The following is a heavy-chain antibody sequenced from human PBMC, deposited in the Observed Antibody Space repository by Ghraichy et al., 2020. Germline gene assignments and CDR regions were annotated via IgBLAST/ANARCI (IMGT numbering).Heavy chain of an antibody. CDR1: GFTFSSYW. Sequence: GGSLRLSCEVSGFTFSSYWMSWVRRAPGKGLEWVANIKPDGTEKSYVDSVKGRFSISRDNAKNSLYLQMNSLRAADPAVYYCLVSIDRVASSFYYYGVDVWGQGTTVTVSS. D-gene: IGHD3-10*01. CDR2: IKPDGTEK. CDR3: LVSIDRVASSFYYYGVDV. V-gene: IGHV3-7*03. J-gene: IGHJ6*02.